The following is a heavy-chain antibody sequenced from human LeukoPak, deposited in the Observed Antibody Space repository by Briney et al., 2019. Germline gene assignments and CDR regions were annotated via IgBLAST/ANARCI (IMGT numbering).Heavy chain of an antibody. D-gene: IGHD3-22*01. Sequence: SSVKVSCKASGGTFSSYAISWVRQAPGQGLEWMGGVIPIFGTTNYAQKFQGRVTMTADESASTAYMELSSLRSEDTAVYYCARSPYDSRGQDFYYYYMDVWGKGTTVTVSS. CDR3: ARSPYDSRGQDFYYYYMDV. CDR2: VIPIFGTT. V-gene: IGHV1-69*01. CDR1: GGTFSSYA. J-gene: IGHJ6*03.